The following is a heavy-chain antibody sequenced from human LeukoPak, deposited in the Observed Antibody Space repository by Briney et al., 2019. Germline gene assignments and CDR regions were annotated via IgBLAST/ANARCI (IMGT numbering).Heavy chain of an antibody. Sequence: GGSLRLSCAASGFTFSSYTMDWVRQAPGKGLEWVSYISGSGDTTYYADSVKGRFTISRDNAKNSLYLQMSSLRAEDTAMYYCVRDDLGDSNSGGNEIVYYDYWGQGARVTVSS. V-gene: IGHV3-48*04. D-gene: IGHD4-17*01. J-gene: IGHJ4*02. CDR1: GFTFSSYT. CDR2: ISGSGDTT. CDR3: VRDDLGDSNSGGNEIVYYDY.